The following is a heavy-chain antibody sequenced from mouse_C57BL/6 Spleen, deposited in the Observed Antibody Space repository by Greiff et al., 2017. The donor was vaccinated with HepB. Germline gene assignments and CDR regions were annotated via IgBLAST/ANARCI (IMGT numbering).Heavy chain of an antibody. J-gene: IGHJ2*01. CDR1: GFTFSSYA. V-gene: IGHV5-9-1*02. Sequence: EVQLVESGEGLVKPGGSLKLSCAASGFTFSSYAMSWVRQTPEKRLEWVAYISSGGDYIYYADTVKGRFTISRDNARNTLYLQMSSLKSEDTAMYYCTREAYYSNPYYFDYWGQGTTLTVSS. CDR2: ISSGGDYI. CDR3: TREAYYSNPYYFDY. D-gene: IGHD2-5*01.